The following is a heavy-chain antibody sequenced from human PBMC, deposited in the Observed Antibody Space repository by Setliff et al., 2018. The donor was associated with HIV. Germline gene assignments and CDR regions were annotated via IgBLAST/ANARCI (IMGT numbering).Heavy chain of an antibody. Sequence: ASVKVSCKASGGTFSNYAISWVRQAPGQGLEWMGGIIPIFGSTKYAQKFQGRVTITADESTSTADMELSSLRSEDTAVYYCARGGHYSGSYLPRDYYMDVWGKGTTVTVSS. CDR3: ARGGHYSGSYLPRDYYMDV. V-gene: IGHV1-69*13. J-gene: IGHJ6*03. D-gene: IGHD1-26*01. CDR1: GGTFSNYA. CDR2: IIPIFGST.